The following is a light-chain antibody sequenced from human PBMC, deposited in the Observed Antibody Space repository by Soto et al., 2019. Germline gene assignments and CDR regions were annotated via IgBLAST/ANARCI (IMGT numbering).Light chain of an antibody. Sequence: QSALTQPPSVSGAPGQRVTISCTGSSSNIGAGYDVHWYQQLPGTAPKLLIYGNNNRPSGVPDRFSGSKSDASASLAITGLQTEDEAHYYCQSYDSSLSGVLFGGGTKVTVL. CDR1: SSNIGAGYD. CDR2: GNN. V-gene: IGLV1-40*01. CDR3: QSYDSSLSGVL. J-gene: IGLJ2*01.